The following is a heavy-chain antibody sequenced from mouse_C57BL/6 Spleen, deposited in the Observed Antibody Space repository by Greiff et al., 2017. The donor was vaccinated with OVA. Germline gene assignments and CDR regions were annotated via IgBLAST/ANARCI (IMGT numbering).Heavy chain of an antibody. D-gene: IGHD1-1*01. CDR1: GFTFSSYA. CDR2: ISSGGDYI. CDR3: TSWATVVADGDY. Sequence: EVMLVESGEGLVKPGGSLKLSCAASGFTFSSYAMSWVRQTPEKRLEWVAYISSGGDYIYYADTVKGRFTISRDNARNTLYLQMSSLKSEDTAMYYCTSWATVVADGDYWGQGTSVTVSS. V-gene: IGHV5-9-1*02. J-gene: IGHJ4*01.